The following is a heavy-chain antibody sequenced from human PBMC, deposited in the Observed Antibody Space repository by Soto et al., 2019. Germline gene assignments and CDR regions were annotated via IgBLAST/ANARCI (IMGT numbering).Heavy chain of an antibody. CDR3: ARLMGTSFDL. J-gene: IGHJ4*02. V-gene: IGHV3-23*01. D-gene: IGHD2-8*01. CDR2: ISGSGGTT. Sequence: GGSLRLSCAASGFTFSSYDMSWVRQAPGRGLEWVSTISGSGGTTYYADSVKGRFTISRDNSKNTLYLQMNSLKTEDTAVYFCARLMGTSFDLWGQGTLVTVSS. CDR1: GFTFSSYD.